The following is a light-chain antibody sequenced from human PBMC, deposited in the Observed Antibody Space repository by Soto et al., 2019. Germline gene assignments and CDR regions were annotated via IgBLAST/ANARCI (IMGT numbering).Light chain of an antibody. CDR2: KAS. CDR1: QSISSW. CDR3: QQYNSYPVT. Sequence: DIQMTQSPSTLSASVGDRVTITFRASQSISSWVAWYQQKPGKAPKVLISKASSFDSGVPSRFSGSGSGTAFSLTISSLQTDDFATYDCQQYNSYPVTFGQGTKVEIK. V-gene: IGKV1-5*03. J-gene: IGKJ1*01.